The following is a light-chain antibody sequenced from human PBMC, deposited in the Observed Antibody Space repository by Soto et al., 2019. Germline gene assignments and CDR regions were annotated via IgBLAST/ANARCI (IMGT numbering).Light chain of an antibody. J-gene: IGKJ1*01. Sequence: DIQMTQSPSSLSASVGDRVTITCRASQGISNYLAWYQQKPGNVPKLLIYAASTLQSGVPSRFSGSGSGTDFTLTISSLQPEDVATYYCQKYNSAPTWTFGQGTKVEIK. V-gene: IGKV1-27*01. CDR2: AAS. CDR3: QKYNSAPTWT. CDR1: QGISNY.